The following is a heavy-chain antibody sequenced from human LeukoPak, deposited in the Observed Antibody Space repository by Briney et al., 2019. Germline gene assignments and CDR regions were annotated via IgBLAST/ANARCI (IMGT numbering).Heavy chain of an antibody. V-gene: IGHV4-59*01. CDR1: GDSISSYY. CDR2: IYYSGNT. D-gene: IGHD1-26*01. Sequence: SETLSLTCTLSGDSISSYYWSWIRHPPRKGREWIWYIYYSGNTNYNPSLTSRVTISVDTSKNQFSLKLSSVTAADTAVYYCARGIIVGATWGENDNWFDPWGQGTLVTVSS. CDR3: ARGIIVGATWGENDNWFDP. J-gene: IGHJ5*02.